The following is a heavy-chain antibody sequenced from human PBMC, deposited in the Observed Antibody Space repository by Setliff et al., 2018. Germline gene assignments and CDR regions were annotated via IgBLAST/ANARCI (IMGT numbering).Heavy chain of an antibody. Sequence: GGSLRLSCAASGFTFSRYTINWVRQAPGKGLEWVSSISSSSSYIYYTDSVKGRFAISRDNAKNSLYLQMNSLRAEDTAVYYCARDPPWELHTKRPGRYFDYWGQGTLVTVSS. CDR3: ARDPPWELHTKRPGRYFDY. J-gene: IGHJ4*02. CDR2: ISSSSSYI. V-gene: IGHV3-21*01. D-gene: IGHD1-26*01. CDR1: GFTFSRYT.